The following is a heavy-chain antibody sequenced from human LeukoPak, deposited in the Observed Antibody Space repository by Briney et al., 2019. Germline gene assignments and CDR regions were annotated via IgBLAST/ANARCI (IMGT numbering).Heavy chain of an antibody. V-gene: IGHV4-59*01. CDR3: ARSSGTYRSFDY. CDR1: GGSISSYY. D-gene: IGHD1-26*01. CDR2: IYYSGTT. J-gene: IGHJ4*02. Sequence: PSETLSLTCTVSGGSISSYYWSWIRQPPGKGLEWIGYIYYSGTTDYNPSLKSRGTISVDTSNNQFSLKVSSVTAADTAVYYCARSSGTYRSFDYWGQGTLVTVSS.